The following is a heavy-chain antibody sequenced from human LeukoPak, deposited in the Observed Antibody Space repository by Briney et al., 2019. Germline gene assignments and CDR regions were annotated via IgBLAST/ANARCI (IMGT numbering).Heavy chain of an antibody. CDR2: FDPEDGET. D-gene: IGHD4-17*01. J-gene: IGHJ4*02. V-gene: IGHV1-24*01. CDR3: ATGPMTTVTTFDY. CDR1: GYTLTELS. Sequence: ASVKVSCKVSGYTLTELSMHWVRQAPGKGLGWMGGFDPEDGETIYAQKFQGRVTMTEHTSTDTAYMELSSLRSDDTAVYYCATGPMTTVTTFDYWGQGTLVTVSS.